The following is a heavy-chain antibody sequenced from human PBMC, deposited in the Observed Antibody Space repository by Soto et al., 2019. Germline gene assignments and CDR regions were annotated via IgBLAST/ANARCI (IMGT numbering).Heavy chain of an antibody. Sequence: PGGSLRLSCAASGFTFSSYWMSWVRQAPGKGLEWVANIKQDGSEKYYVDSVKGRFTISRDNAKNSLYLQMNSLRAEDTAVYYCAREGSSWFRGISPTGVYYYYGMDVWGQGTTVTVSS. V-gene: IGHV3-7*05. J-gene: IGHJ6*02. D-gene: IGHD6-13*01. CDR2: IKQDGSEK. CDR1: GFTFSSYW. CDR3: AREGSSWFRGISPTGVYYYYGMDV.